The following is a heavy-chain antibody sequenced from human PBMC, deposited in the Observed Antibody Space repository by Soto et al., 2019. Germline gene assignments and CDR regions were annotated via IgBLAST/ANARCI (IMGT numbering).Heavy chain of an antibody. CDR3: ARDPTRLRPY. CDR2: ISSSGGNT. J-gene: IGHJ4*02. V-gene: IGHV3-23*01. Sequence: PGGSLRLSCAASGFTFSSYAMSWVRQAPGKGLEWVSAISSSGGNTYYADSVKGRFTISRDNAKNTLYLQMNSLRAEDTAVYYCARDPTRLRPYWGQGTLVTVSS. CDR1: GFTFSSYA. D-gene: IGHD4-17*01.